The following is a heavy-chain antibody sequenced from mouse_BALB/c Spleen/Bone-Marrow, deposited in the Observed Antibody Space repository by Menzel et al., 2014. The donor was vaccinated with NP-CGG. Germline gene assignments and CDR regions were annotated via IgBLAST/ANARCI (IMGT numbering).Heavy chain of an antibody. CDR2: IDPANGNT. CDR3: AAYYYGRSYGFAY. V-gene: IGHV14-3*02. J-gene: IGHJ3*01. D-gene: IGHD1-1*01. CDR1: GFNIKDTY. Sequence: EVHLVESGAELVKPGASVKLSCTASGFNIKDTYMHWVKQRPEQGLEWIGRIDPANGNTKYDPKFQGKATITADTSSNTAYLQLSSLTSEDTAVYYCAAYYYGRSYGFAYWGQGTLVTVSA.